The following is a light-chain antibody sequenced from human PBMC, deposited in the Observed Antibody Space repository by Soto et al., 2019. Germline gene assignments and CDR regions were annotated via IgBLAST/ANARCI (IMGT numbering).Light chain of an antibody. CDR1: SSDVGGYDY. CDR2: EVN. Sequence: QSVLTQSASVSGSPGQSVTISCTGTSSDVGGYDYVSWYQQHPGTAPKLILYEVNNRPSGVSNRFSGSKSGNTASLIISGLQTEGEANYYCSAYTTSNTLIFGTGTKLTVL. J-gene: IGLJ1*01. CDR3: SAYTTSNTLI. V-gene: IGLV2-14*01.